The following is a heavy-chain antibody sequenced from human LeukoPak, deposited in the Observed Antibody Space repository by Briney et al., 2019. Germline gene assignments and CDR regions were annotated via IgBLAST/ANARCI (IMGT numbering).Heavy chain of an antibody. CDR2: IFYSGST. Sequence: SETLSLTCTVSGGSISTSNYYWGWIRQPPGKGLEWIGNIFYSGSTYYNPSLKSRVTISVDTSKNQFSLKLSSVTAADTAVYYCARLTLPYGAFDYWGQGTLVTVSS. D-gene: IGHD4-17*01. J-gene: IGHJ4*02. CDR1: GGSISTSNYY. V-gene: IGHV4-39*07. CDR3: ARLTLPYGAFDY.